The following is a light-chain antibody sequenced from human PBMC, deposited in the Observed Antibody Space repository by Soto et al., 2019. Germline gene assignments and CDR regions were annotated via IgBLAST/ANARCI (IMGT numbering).Light chain of an antibody. CDR1: QSISSW. Sequence: DIQMTQSPSTRSASVGDRVTMTCRASQSISSWLAWYQQKPGKAPKLLIYDASSLESGVPSRFSGSGSGTEFTLTISSLQPDDFATYYCQQYNSYSGWTFGQGTKVDIK. CDR2: DAS. J-gene: IGKJ1*01. CDR3: QQYNSYSGWT. V-gene: IGKV1-5*01.